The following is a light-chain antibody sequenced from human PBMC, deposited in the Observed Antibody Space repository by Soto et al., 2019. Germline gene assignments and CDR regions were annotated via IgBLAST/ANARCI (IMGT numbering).Light chain of an antibody. CDR1: QSISST. CDR3: QQYDKWPPT. Sequence: EIKMAQSPDTLSVSPGERATLSCRASQSISSTLAWYQQRPGQAPRLIIYGASTRATGVPVRFRGGGSGTEFTLTISGLQSEDFAVYCCQQYDKWPPTFGGGTKVEIK. J-gene: IGKJ4*01. V-gene: IGKV3-15*01. CDR2: GAS.